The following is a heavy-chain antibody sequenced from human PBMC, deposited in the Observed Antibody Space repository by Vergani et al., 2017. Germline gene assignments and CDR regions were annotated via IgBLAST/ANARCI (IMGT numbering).Heavy chain of an antibody. D-gene: IGHD3-16*01. CDR1: GGSISSGDYY. V-gene: IGHV4-30-4*01. CDR3: AVGTLISKAGGYYYYYYGMDV. CDR2: IYYSGST. Sequence: QVQLQESGPGLVKPSQTLSLTCTVSGGSISSGDYYWSWIRQPPGKGLEWIGYIYYSGSTYYNPSLKSRVTISVDTSKNQFSLKLSSVTAADTAVYYCAVGTLISKAGGYYYYYYGMDVWGQGP. J-gene: IGHJ6*02.